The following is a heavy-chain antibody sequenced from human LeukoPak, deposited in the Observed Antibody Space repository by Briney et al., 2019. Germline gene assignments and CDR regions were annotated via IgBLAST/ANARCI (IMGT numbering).Heavy chain of an antibody. J-gene: IGHJ3*02. CDR2: ISWNSGSI. D-gene: IGHD3-9*01. CDR1: GFTFDVYD. V-gene: IGHV3-9*01. CDR3: AKNSNDDILTDWFDI. Sequence: TGRSLRLSCAASGFTFDVYDVHWVRQAPGKGVEWVSGISWNSGSIGYAHSVKALFTISRDNAKDSLYLQMNSLRAEDTALYYCAKNSNDDILTDWFDIWGQGTMVTVSS.